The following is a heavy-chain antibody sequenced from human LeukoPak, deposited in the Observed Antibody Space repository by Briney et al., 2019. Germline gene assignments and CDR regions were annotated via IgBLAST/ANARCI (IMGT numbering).Heavy chain of an antibody. V-gene: IGHV1-69*05. CDR3: ATLAEGSSEVAHFDY. CDR1: GGTFSSYA. Sequence: SVKVSCKASGGTFSSYAISWVRQAPGQGLEWMGGIIPIFGTANYAQKFQGRVTITTDESTSTAYMELSSLRSEDTAVYYCATLAEGSSEVAHFDYWGQGTLVTVSS. J-gene: IGHJ4*02. CDR2: IIPIFGTA. D-gene: IGHD6-6*01.